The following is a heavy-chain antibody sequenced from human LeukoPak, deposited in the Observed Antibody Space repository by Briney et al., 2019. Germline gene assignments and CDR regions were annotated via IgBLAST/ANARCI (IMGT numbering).Heavy chain of an antibody. CDR1: GYTFTSYY. Sequence: ASVKVSCKASGYTFTSYYMHWVRQAPGQGLEWMGIINPSGGGTSYAQKFQGRVTMTRDTSTSTVYMELSSLRSEDTAVYYCARDRAVEMATIGFDYWGQGTLVTVSS. CDR3: ARDRAVEMATIGFDY. V-gene: IGHV1-46*01. D-gene: IGHD5-12*01. CDR2: INPSGGGT. J-gene: IGHJ4*02.